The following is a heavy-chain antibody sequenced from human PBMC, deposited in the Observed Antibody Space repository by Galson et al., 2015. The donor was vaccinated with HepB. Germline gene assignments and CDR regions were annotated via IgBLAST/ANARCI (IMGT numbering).Heavy chain of an antibody. D-gene: IGHD3-22*01. J-gene: IGHJ1*01. CDR1: GVTFSSYA. CDR2: ISGSGCST. CDR3: AKARRWYYYDSRPEYFQP. V-gene: IGHV3-23*01. Sequence: SLRLSCAASGVTFSSYAMSWVRQAPGKGLEWVSAISGSGCSTYYADSVKGRFTISRDNSKNTLYLQMNSLRAEDTAVYYCAKARRWYYYDSRPEYFQPWGQGTLVTVSS.